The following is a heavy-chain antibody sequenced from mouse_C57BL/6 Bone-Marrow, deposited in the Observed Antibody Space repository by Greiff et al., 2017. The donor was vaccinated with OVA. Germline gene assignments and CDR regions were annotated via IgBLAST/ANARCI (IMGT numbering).Heavy chain of an antibody. D-gene: IGHD1-1*01. CDR3: ARGVLRSYAMDY. CDR2: IYPRSGNT. Sequence: VKLQESGAELARPGASVKLSCKASGYTFTSYGISWVKQRTGQGLEWIGEIYPRSGNTYYNEKFKGKATLTADKSSSTAYMELRSLTSEDSAVYFCARGVLRSYAMDYWGQGTSVTVSS. J-gene: IGHJ4*01. V-gene: IGHV1-81*01. CDR1: GYTFTSYG.